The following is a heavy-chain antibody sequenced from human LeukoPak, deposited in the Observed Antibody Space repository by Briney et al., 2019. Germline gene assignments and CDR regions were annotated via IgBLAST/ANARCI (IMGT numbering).Heavy chain of an antibody. CDR1: GGTFSSYA. CDR3: ASFTEDYYYYGMDV. CDR2: IIPIFGTA. J-gene: IGHJ6*02. V-gene: IGHV1-69*13. Sequence: ASVKVSCKASGGTFSSYAISWVRQAPGQGLEWMGGIIPIFGTANYAQKFQGRVTITADESTSTAYMELSSLRSEDTAVYYCASFTEDYYYYGMDVSGQGTTVTVSS.